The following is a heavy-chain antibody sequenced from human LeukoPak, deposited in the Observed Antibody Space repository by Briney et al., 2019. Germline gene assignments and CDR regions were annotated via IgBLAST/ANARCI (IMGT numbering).Heavy chain of an antibody. CDR2: IYAGGAT. CDR1: GFTFSSYA. J-gene: IGHJ4*02. D-gene: IGHD6-19*01. CDR3: ARDGGHTSGWYVDC. Sequence: GGSLRLSCAASGFTFSSYAMSWVRQAPGKGLEWVSVIYAGGATYYADSVKGRFTISRDNSKNTLYLQMDSLRAEDTAVYYCARDGGHTSGWYVDCWGQGTLVTVSS. V-gene: IGHV3-66*01.